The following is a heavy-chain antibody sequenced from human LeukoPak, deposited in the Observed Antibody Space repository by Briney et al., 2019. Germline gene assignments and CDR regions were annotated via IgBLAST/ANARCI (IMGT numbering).Heavy chain of an antibody. Sequence: PGGSLRLSCAASGFTFSSYWMSWVRQAPGKGLEWVANIKQDGSEKYYVDSVKGRFTISRDDPRNTLHLQMNSLRVEDTAVYYCVTPGPMVIGGFEYWGQGTLVTVSS. CDR3: VTPGPMVIGGFEY. J-gene: IGHJ4*02. V-gene: IGHV3-7*03. D-gene: IGHD2-21*01. CDR1: GFTFSSYW. CDR2: IKQDGSEK.